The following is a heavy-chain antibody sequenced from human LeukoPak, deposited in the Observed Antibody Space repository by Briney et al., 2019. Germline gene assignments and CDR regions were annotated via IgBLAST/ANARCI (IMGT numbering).Heavy chain of an antibody. CDR2: ISTSGTIE. CDR1: GFTFSNYE. D-gene: IGHD1-26*01. CDR3: ARGLGNFDY. V-gene: IGHV3-48*03. Sequence: GGSLRLSCAASGFTFSNYEMNWVRQAPGKGLEWISYISTSGTIEYYADSVKGRFTISRDHARNSLYLQMNSLRAEDTAVYYCARGLGNFDYWGQGTLVTVSS. J-gene: IGHJ4*02.